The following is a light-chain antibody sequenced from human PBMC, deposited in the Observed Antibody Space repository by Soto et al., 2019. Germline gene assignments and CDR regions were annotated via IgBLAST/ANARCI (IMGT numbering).Light chain of an antibody. CDR2: EVT. CDR1: DSDVGSHNL. Sequence: QSVLTQPASVSASPGQSITISCTGTDSDVGSHNLVSWYQLHPGKAPKLMIYEVTKRPSGVTNRFSGSKSGNTASLTIAGLRAEDEADYYCCSYAVSNTYLFGNGTKVTVL. V-gene: IGLV2-23*02. CDR3: CSYAVSNTYL. J-gene: IGLJ1*01.